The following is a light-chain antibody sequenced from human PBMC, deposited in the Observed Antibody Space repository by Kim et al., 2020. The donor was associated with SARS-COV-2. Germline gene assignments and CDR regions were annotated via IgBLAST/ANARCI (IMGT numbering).Light chain of an antibody. Sequence: QSVLTQPPSVSGAPGQRVTISCTGSSSNIGAGYDVHWYQQLPGTAPKLLIYGNSNRPSGVPDRFSGSKSGTSASLAITGLQAEDEADYYCQSCDSSLSGSLYVFGTGTKVTVL. CDR3: QSCDSSLSGSLYV. J-gene: IGLJ1*01. V-gene: IGLV1-40*01. CDR2: GNS. CDR1: SSNIGAGYD.